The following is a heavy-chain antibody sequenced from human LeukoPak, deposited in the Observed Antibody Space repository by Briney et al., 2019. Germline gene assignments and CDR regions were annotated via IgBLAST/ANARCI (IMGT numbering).Heavy chain of an antibody. J-gene: IGHJ4*02. CDR3: AKGDYYGSGSYSDY. V-gene: IGHV3-15*01. Sequence: PGGSLRLSCAASGFTFSNAWMSWVRQAPGKGLEWVGRIKSKTDGGTTDYAAPVKGRFTISRDDSKNTLYLQMNSLRAEDTAVYYCAKGDYYGSGSYSDYWGQGTLVTVSS. CDR1: GFTFSNAW. CDR2: IKSKTDGGTT. D-gene: IGHD3-10*01.